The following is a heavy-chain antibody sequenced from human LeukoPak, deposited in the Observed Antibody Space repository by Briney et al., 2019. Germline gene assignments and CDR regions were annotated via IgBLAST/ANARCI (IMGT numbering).Heavy chain of an antibody. V-gene: IGHV3-30*18. J-gene: IGHJ2*01. CDR3: AKDGGLGGDSPDWYFDL. CDR1: GFTFSSYG. D-gene: IGHD4-23*01. Sequence: PGGSLRLSCAASGFTFSSYGMHWVRQAPGKGLEWGAVISYDGSNKYYADSVKGRFTISRDNSNNTLYLQMNRLRAEDTAVYYCAKDGGLGGDSPDWYFDLWGRGTLVTVSS. CDR2: ISYDGSNK.